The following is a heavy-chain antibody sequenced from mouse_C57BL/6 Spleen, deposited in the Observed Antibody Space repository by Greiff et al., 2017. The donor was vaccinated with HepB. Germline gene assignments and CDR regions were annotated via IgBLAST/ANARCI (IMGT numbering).Heavy chain of an antibody. Sequence: QVQLKQPGTELVKPGASVKLSCKASGYTFTSYWMHWVKQRPGQGLEWIGNINPSNGGTNYNEKFKSKATLTVDKSSSTAYMQLSSLTSEDSAVYYCAREIGAVVAYYFDYWGQGTTLTVSS. J-gene: IGHJ2*01. D-gene: IGHD1-1*01. CDR3: AREIGAVVAYYFDY. CDR1: GYTFTSYW. V-gene: IGHV1-53*01. CDR2: INPSNGGT.